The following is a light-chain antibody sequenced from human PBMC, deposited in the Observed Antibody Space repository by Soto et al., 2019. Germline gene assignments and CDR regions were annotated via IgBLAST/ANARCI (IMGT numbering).Light chain of an antibody. CDR2: EVS. CDR1: SSDVGGYKY. J-gene: IGLJ1*01. Sequence: QSALTQPATVSGSPGQSITISCTGTSSDVGGYKYVSWYQEHPGKAPKLMIYEVSNRPSGVSNRFSGSKSGNTASLTISGLQAEDEADYYCSSHTSSGTYVFGSGTKVTVL. CDR3: SSHTSSGTYV. V-gene: IGLV2-14*01.